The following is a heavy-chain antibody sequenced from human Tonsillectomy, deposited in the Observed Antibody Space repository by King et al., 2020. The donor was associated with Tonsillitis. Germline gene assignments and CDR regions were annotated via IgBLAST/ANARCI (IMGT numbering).Heavy chain of an antibody. D-gene: IGHD6-13*01. CDR3: EGSSWYSVNWYCDL. J-gene: IGHJ2*01. CDR2: IRSKAYGGTT. Sequence: VQLVESGGGLVQPGRSLRLSCTASGFTFGDYAMSWFRQAPGKGLEWVGFIRSKAYGGTTEYAASVKGRFTISRDDSKSIAYLQINSLKPEDTAVYYCEGSSWYSVNWYCDLWGRGTLVTVSS. CDR1: GFTFGDYA. V-gene: IGHV3-49*03.